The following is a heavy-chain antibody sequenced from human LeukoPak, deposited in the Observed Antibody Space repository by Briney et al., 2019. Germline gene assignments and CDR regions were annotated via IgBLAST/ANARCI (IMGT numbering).Heavy chain of an antibody. CDR1: GFTFNNFA. CDR2: ISYDGSNK. Sequence: GGSLRLSCAASGFTFNNFAMYWVRQAPGKGLEWVAVISYDGSNKYYADSVKGRFTISRDNSKNTLYLQMNSLRAEDTAVYYCARARQALLDAFDIWGQGTMVTVSS. V-gene: IGHV3-30-3*01. J-gene: IGHJ3*02. CDR3: ARARQALLDAFDI.